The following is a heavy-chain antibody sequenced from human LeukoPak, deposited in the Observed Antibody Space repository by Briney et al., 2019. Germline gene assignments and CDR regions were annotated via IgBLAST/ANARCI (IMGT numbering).Heavy chain of an antibody. J-gene: IGHJ4*02. CDR2: ISYDGSNK. CDR3: AKDVEYGSGSYDY. Sequence: GGSLRLSCAASGFTFSSYGMHWVRQAPGKGLEWVAVISYDGSNKYYADSVKGRFTISRDNSKNTLYLQMNSLRAEDTAVYYCAKDVEYGSGSYDYWGQGTLVTVSS. CDR1: GFTFSSYG. V-gene: IGHV3-30*18. D-gene: IGHD3-10*01.